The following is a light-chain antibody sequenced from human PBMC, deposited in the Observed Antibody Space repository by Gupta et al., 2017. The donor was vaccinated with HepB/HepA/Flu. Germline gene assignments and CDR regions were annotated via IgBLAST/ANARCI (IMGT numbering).Light chain of an antibody. CDR2: KDT. J-gene: IGLJ2*01. CDR1: ALRNKF. CDR3: QSEDSSDTSVV. V-gene: IGLV3-25*03. Sequence: SYELRQPPAVSVSPGQTASLTCSGDALRNKFVCWYQQKPGQAPVLLIYKDTQRPSGIPERISGSSSGTTVTLTISGVQSEDEADYYCQSEDSSDTSVVFGGGTKLTVL.